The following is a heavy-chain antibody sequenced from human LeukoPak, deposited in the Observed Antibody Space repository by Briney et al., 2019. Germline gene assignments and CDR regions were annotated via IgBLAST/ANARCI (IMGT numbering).Heavy chain of an antibody. D-gene: IGHD1-26*01. V-gene: IGHV6-1*01. CDR3: ARGYIADRYSGSYGAFDI. CDR1: GDSVSSNSAA. J-gene: IGHJ3*02. Sequence: SQTLSLTCAISGDSVSSNSAAWNWIRQSPSRGLEWLGRTYYRSKWYNDYAVSVKSRITINPDTSKNQFSLQLNSVTPEDTAVYYCARGYIADRYSGSYGAFDIWGQGTMVTVSS. CDR2: TYYRSKWYN.